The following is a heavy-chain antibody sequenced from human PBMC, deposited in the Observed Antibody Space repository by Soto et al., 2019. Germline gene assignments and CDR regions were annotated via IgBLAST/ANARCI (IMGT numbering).Heavy chain of an antibody. J-gene: IGHJ4*02. D-gene: IGHD5-12*01. CDR1: GGYISSYG. V-gene: IGHV4-59*04. CDR2: IYHSGST. CDR3: AAGGGLPRYY. Sequence: PSETLSLTCTVSGGYISSYGWSWIRQPPGKGLEWIGYIYHSGSTYYNPSLKSRVTISVDRSKNQFSLKLSSVTAADTAVYYCAAGGGLPRYYWGQGTLVTVSS.